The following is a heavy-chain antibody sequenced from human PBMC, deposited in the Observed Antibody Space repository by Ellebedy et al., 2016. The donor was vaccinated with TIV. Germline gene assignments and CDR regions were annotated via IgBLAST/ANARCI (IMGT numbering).Heavy chain of an antibody. D-gene: IGHD3-22*01. CDR2: INHSGNT. V-gene: IGHV4-34*01. Sequence: SETLSLXCTVSGGSFSGFYWTWVRQPPGKGLELIGEINHSGNTNYNPSLKSRVTISVDKSKNQFSLKMTSVTAADTAVYYCATLETYYYDRHGYVSWFDPWGLGALVTVSS. CDR3: ATLETYYYDRHGYVSWFDP. CDR1: GGSFSGFY. J-gene: IGHJ5*02.